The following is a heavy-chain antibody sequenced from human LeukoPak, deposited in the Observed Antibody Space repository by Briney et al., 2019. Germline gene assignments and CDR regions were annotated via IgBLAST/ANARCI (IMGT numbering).Heavy chain of an antibody. Sequence: GGSLRLSCAASGFTFSSYSMLWVRQAPGKGLEYVSAISSSGGSTYYANSVKGRFTISRDNSKNTLYLQMGSLRAEDMAVYYCARTYCSSTSCLVDYWGQGTLVTVSS. CDR3: ARTYCSSTSCLVDY. CDR1: GFTFSSYS. V-gene: IGHV3-64*01. D-gene: IGHD2-2*01. CDR2: ISSSGGST. J-gene: IGHJ4*02.